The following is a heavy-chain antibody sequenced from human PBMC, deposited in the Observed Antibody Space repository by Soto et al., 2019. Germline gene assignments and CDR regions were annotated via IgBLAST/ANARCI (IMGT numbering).Heavy chain of an antibody. CDR2: ISYDGSIK. CDR3: AREWSTSGDPDY. D-gene: IGHD3-10*01. J-gene: IGHJ4*02. CDR1: GFTFSSHS. V-gene: IGHV3-30-3*01. Sequence: QVQLVESGGGVVQPGRSLRLSCAASGFTFSSHSIQWVRQAPGKGLEWVAVISYDGSIKYYADSVKGRFTISRDNSKNTAYLQMNSLRAEDTAVFYCAREWSTSGDPDYWGQGTLVIVSS.